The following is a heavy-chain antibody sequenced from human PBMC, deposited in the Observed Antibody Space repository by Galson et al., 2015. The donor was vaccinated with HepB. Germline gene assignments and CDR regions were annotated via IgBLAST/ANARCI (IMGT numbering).Heavy chain of an antibody. Sequence: LRLSCAASGFTFGGYAMSWFRQAPGKGLERVGLIRSKAYGGTTAYAASVKGRFTISRDDSKSIAYLQMNSLKTEDTAVYYCTRDLVVVVPTATSSADYYHYYGMDVWGQGATVTVSS. J-gene: IGHJ6*02. CDR1: GFTFGGYA. D-gene: IGHD2-2*01. CDR3: TRDLVVVVPTATSSADYYHYYGMDV. V-gene: IGHV3-49*03. CDR2: IRSKAYGGTT.